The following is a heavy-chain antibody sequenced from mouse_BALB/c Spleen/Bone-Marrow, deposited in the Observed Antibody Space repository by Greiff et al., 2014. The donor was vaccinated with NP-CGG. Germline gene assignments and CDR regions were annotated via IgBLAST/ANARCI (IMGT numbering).Heavy chain of an antibody. CDR2: IYPGNVNT. V-gene: IGHV1S56*01. CDR1: GYTSTSYY. Sequence: QVQLQQSGPELVKPGASVRISCKASGYTSTSYYIHWVKQRPGQGLEWIGWIYPGNVNTKYNEKFKGKATLTADKSSSTAYMQLSSLTSEDSAVYFCASYDGSYFDVWGAGTTVTVSS. CDR3: ASYDGSYFDV. D-gene: IGHD2-3*01. J-gene: IGHJ1*01.